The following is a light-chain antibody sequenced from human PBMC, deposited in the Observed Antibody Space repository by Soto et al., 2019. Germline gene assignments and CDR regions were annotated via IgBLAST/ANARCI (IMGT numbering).Light chain of an antibody. V-gene: IGKV3-20*01. CDR2: DAS. Sequence: EIVLTQSPGTLSLSPGERATLSCKASQSVSSSYLAWYQQKPGQAPRLLIYDASSRATGIPDRFSGSGSATDFTLTISRLETEDFAVYYCQQYASAPRTFGQGTKVEIK. J-gene: IGKJ1*01. CDR3: QQYASAPRT. CDR1: QSVSSSY.